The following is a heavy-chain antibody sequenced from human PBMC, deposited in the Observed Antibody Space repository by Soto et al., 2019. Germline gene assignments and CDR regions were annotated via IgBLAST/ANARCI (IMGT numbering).Heavy chain of an antibody. J-gene: IGHJ6*02. CDR1: GFTFSSYA. V-gene: IGHV3-30-3*01. CDR3: ARDEARVGATDLGYYYYYYGMDV. D-gene: IGHD1-26*01. CDR2: ISYDGSNK. Sequence: GGSLRLSCAASGFTFSSYAMHWVRQAPGKGLEWVAVISYDGSNKYYADSVKGRFTISRDNSKNTLYLQMNSLRAEGTAVYYCARDEARVGATDLGYYYYYYGMDVWGQGTTVTVSS.